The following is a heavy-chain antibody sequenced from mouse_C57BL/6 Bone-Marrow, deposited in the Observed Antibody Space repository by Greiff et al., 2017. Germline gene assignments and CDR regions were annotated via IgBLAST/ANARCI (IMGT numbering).Heavy chain of an antibody. Sequence: QVQLQQPGAELVKPGASVKLSCKASGYTFTSYWMHWVKQRPGQGLEWIGMIHPNSGSTNYNEKFKSKATLTVDKSSSTAYMQLSSLTSEDSAVYYCARFSNWDDWYFDVWGTGTTVTVSS. CDR2: IHPNSGST. D-gene: IGHD4-1*01. V-gene: IGHV1-64*01. CDR3: ARFSNWDDWYFDV. J-gene: IGHJ1*03. CDR1: GYTFTSYW.